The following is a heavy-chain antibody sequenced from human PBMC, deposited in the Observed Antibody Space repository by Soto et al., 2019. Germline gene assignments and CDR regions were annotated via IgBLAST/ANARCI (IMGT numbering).Heavy chain of an antibody. Sequence: QVQLQQWGAGLLKPSETLSLTCAVYGGSFSGYYWSWIRQPPGKGLEWIGEINHSGSTNYNPSLKSRVTIPVVPAKNQCALKLSSVTAADTAVYYCARGQQYYDSSGYRYWGQGTLVTVSS. CDR3: ARGQQYYDSSGYRY. J-gene: IGHJ4*02. CDR2: INHSGST. CDR1: GGSFSGYY. D-gene: IGHD3-22*01. V-gene: IGHV4-34*01.